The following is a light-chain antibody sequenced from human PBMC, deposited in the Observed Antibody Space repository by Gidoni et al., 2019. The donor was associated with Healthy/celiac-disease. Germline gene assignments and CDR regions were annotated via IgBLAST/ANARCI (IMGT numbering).Light chain of an antibody. Sequence: DIQMTQSPSSLSASVGDRVTITCRASQRSISYLHLYQQKPGKAPKLLIYAASSLQSGVPSSFRCSGAGTDFTLTISSLQPEDFATYYCQQSYSTRMYTFGQGTKLEIK. V-gene: IGKV1-39*01. CDR2: AAS. J-gene: IGKJ2*01. CDR1: QRSISY. CDR3: QQSYSTRMYT.